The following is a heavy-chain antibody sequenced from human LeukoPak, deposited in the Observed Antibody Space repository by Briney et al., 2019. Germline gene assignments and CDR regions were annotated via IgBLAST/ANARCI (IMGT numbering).Heavy chain of an antibody. CDR3: AKGGFTYPRRPYYFDY. D-gene: IGHD1-14*01. Sequence: GGSLRLSCAASGFTFSSYAMSWVRQAPGKGLEWVSAISGSGGSTYYADSMKGRFTISRDNSKNTLYLQMNSLRAEDTAVYYCAKGGFTYPRRPYYFDYWGQGTLVTVSS. V-gene: IGHV3-23*01. CDR2: ISGSGGST. CDR1: GFTFSSYA. J-gene: IGHJ4*02.